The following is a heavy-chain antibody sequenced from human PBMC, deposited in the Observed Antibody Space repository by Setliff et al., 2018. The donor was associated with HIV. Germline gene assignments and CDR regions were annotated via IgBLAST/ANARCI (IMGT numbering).Heavy chain of an antibody. V-gene: IGHV1-46*01. J-gene: IGHJ6*02. D-gene: IGHD6-19*01. CDR3: ARLGSGWSDSYYYAMDI. Sequence: ASVKVSCKASGYTFVNNGIGWVRQAPGQGPEWMGIIDPSGERPTYAQKFQGRVTMTRDTSISTAYMELSSLRSDDTAVYYCARLGSGWSDSYYYAMDIWGQGTTVTVSS. CDR2: IDPSGERP. CDR1: GYTFVNNG.